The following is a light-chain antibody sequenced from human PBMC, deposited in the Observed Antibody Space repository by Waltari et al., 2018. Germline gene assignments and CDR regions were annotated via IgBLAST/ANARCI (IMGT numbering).Light chain of an antibody. CDR2: GAS. CDR1: QSISRY. Sequence: IMLTQSPGTLSLSPGDRATLSCRASQSISRYLAWDQQKPGQAPMLLIYGASTRATGIPDRFSGSGSGTDFSLTISGLEPEDSAVYYCQHHFRLPATFGQGTKVEIK. V-gene: IGKV3-20*01. CDR3: QHHFRLPAT. J-gene: IGKJ1*01.